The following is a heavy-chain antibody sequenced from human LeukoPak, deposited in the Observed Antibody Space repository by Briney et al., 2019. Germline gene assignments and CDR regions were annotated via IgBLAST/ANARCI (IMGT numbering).Heavy chain of an antibody. D-gene: IGHD3-22*01. CDR1: GYSFTSYW. V-gene: IGHV5-51*01. J-gene: IGHJ3*02. CDR3: ARALFDSSGYYSDAFDI. CDR2: IYPGDSDT. Sequence: GASLKISCKGSGYSFTSYWIGWVRQLPGKGLEWMGIIYPGDSDTRYSPSFQGQVTISADKPISTAYLQWSSLKASDTAMYYCARALFDSSGYYSDAFDIWGQGTMVTVSS.